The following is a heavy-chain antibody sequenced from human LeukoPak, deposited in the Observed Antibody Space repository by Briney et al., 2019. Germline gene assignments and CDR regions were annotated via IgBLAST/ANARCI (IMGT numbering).Heavy chain of an antibody. J-gene: IGHJ4*02. CDR2: ISGSGGIT. Sequence: PGGSLRLSCAASGFTFSSYAMSWVRQAPGKGLEWVSVISGSGGITYYADSVKGRFTISRDNSKNTLYLQMNSLRAEDTAVYYCAKGQRSRPQSGAIDYWGQGTLVTVSS. D-gene: IGHD3-10*01. CDR3: AKGQRSRPQSGAIDY. CDR1: GFTFSSYA. V-gene: IGHV3-23*01.